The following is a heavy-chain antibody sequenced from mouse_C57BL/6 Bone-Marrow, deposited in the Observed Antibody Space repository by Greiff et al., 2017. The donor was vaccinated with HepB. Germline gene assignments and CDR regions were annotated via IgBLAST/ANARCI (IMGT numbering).Heavy chain of an antibody. Sequence: QVQLQQPGAELVMPGASVKLSCKASGYTFTSYWMHWVKQRPGQGLEWIGEIDPSDSYTNYNQKFKGKSTLTVDKSSSTAYMQLSSLTAEDSAVYYCARGNGYYDFYGGQGSTLTVTS. V-gene: IGHV1-69*01. CDR3: ARGNGYYDFY. CDR2: IDPSDSYT. J-gene: IGHJ2*01. CDR1: GYTFTSYW. D-gene: IGHD2-3*01.